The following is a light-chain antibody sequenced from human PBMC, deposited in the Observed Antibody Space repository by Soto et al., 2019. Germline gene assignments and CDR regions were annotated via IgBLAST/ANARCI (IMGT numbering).Light chain of an antibody. V-gene: IGKV3-20*01. J-gene: IGKJ1*01. CDR3: QQYSIWRT. CDR1: QSVSSSY. CDR2: GAS. Sequence: EIVLTQSPGTLSLSPGERATLSFRASQSVSSSYLAWYQQKPGQAPRLLIYGASTRATGIPARFSGSGSGTEFTLTINSLQSEDFAVYYCQQYSIWRTFGQGTKVDIK.